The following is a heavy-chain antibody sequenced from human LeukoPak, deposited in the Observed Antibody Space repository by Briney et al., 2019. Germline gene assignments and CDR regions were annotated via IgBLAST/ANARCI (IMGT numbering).Heavy chain of an antibody. CDR1: GGFISSYY. J-gene: IGHJ3*02. CDR3: ARGMYSGETFDI. CDR2: IHYRGST. V-gene: IGHV4-59*12. D-gene: IGHD3-10*01. Sequence: SETLSLTCTVSGGFISSYYWSWIRQPPGKGLEWIGYIHYRGSTNYNPSLRSRVTMSVDTSKNQFSLKLSSVTAADTAVYYCARGMYSGETFDIWGQGTMVTVSS.